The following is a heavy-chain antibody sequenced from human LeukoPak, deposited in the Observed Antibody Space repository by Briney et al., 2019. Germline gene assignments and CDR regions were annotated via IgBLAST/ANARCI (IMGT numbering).Heavy chain of an antibody. D-gene: IGHD4-17*01. J-gene: IGHJ4*02. CDR3: ARRDYGDRLDY. Sequence: SETLSLTCAVYGGSFSGYYWSWIRQPPGKGLEWIGEINHSGSTNYNPSLKSRVTISVDTSKNQFSLKLSSVTAADTAVYYCARRDYGDRLDYWGQGTLVTVSS. V-gene: IGHV4-34*01. CDR2: INHSGST. CDR1: GGSFSGYY.